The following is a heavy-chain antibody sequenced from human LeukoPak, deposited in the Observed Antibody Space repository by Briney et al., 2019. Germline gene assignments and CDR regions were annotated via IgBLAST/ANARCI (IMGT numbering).Heavy chain of an antibody. D-gene: IGHD6-13*01. V-gene: IGHV4-39*07. J-gene: IGHJ5*02. CDR1: GGSISSSSNY. Sequence: PSETLSLTCTVSGGSISSSSNYWGWIRQPPGKGLEWIGSIYYSGSTYYNPSLKSRVTMSVDTSKNQFSLKLSSVTAADTAVYYCAREGSSSLDHWGQGTLVTVSS. CDR3: AREGSSSLDH. CDR2: IYYSGST.